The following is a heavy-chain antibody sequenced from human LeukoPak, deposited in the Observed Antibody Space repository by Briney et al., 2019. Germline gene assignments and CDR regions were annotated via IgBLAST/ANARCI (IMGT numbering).Heavy chain of an antibody. Sequence: GASVKVSCKASGGTFSSYAISWVRQAPGQGLEWMGGIIPIFGTANYAQKFQGRVTITTDESTSTAYMELSSLRSEDTAVYYCARAYFDWLLGYMDVWGKGTTVTVSS. D-gene: IGHD3-9*01. CDR3: ARAYFDWLLGYMDV. CDR2: IIPIFGTA. CDR1: GGTFSSYA. J-gene: IGHJ6*03. V-gene: IGHV1-69*05.